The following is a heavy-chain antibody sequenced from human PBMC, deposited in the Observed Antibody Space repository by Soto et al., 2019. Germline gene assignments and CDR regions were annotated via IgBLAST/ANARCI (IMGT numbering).Heavy chain of an antibody. CDR2: IYYSGST. J-gene: IGHJ4*02. Sequence: ASETLSLTCTVSGGSISSGGYYWSWIRQHPGKGLEWIGYIYYSGSTYYNPSLKSRVTISVDTSKNPFSLKLSSVTAADTAVYYCARWPQLEPRFDYWGQGTLVTVSS. D-gene: IGHD1-1*01. V-gene: IGHV4-31*03. CDR3: ARWPQLEPRFDY. CDR1: GGSISSGGYY.